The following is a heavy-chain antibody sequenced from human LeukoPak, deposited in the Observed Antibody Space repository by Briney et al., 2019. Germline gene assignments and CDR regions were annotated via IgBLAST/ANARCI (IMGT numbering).Heavy chain of an antibody. J-gene: IGHJ1*01. CDR1: GGSIKSYY. D-gene: IGHD6-25*01. V-gene: IGHV4-4*07. Sequence: SETLSHSCSVSGGSIKSYYWSWVRQAAGKGLEWIGRIYPSGSTNYNPSLKSRVNMSEDTSKNHFSLSLRSVTAADTAVYYCARGLGAAAAASWGQGCLATLSS. CDR2: IYPSGST. CDR3: ARGLGAAAAAS.